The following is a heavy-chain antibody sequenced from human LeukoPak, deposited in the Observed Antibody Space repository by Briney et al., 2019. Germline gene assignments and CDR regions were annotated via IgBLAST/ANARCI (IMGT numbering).Heavy chain of an antibody. CDR2: INPSGGST. Sequence: GASVKVSCKASGYTFTSYYMHWVRQAPGQGLEWMGIINPSGGSTSYAQKFRGRVTMTRDTSTSTVYMELSSLRSEDTAVYYCARDKWLLTYYYYYYGMDVWGQGTTVTVSS. V-gene: IGHV1-46*01. CDR1: GYTFTSYY. D-gene: IGHD3-22*01. J-gene: IGHJ6*02. CDR3: ARDKWLLTYYYYYYGMDV.